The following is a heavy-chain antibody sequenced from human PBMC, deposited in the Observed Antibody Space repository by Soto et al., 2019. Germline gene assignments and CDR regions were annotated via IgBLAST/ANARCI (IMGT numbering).Heavy chain of an antibody. J-gene: IGHJ4*02. D-gene: IGHD6-13*01. V-gene: IGHV3-53*01. CDR3: ARDHPGIAASGAGG. CDR1: GFTVSNHY. Sequence: EVQLVESGGGLIQPGGSLRLSCAASGFTVSNHYMRWVRQAPGKGLEWVSLIYSGGNTHYADSVKGRFTISRDDSKNTLYLQMNSLRVEGTDVYYCARDHPGIAASGAGGWGQGTLVTVSS. CDR2: IYSGGNT.